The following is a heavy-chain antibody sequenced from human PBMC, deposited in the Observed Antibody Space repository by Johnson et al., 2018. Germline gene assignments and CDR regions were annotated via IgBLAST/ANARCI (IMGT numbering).Heavy chain of an antibody. CDR2: IGAANDT. CDR1: GFTVSHYD. J-gene: IGHJ3*02. CDR3: AREGSGSTGDAFDI. Sequence: VQLVESGGGLVQPGGSLRLSCAASGFTVSHYDMHWVRQATGKGLDWVSSIGAANDTYYSGSVRGRFTISREKAPNSLYLQMNSLRAGDPAVYYCAREGSGSTGDAFDIWGQGTMVTVSS. D-gene: IGHD3-10*01. V-gene: IGHV3-13*01.